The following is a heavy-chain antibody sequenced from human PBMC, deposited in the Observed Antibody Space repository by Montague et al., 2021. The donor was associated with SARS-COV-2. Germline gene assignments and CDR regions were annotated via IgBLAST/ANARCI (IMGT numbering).Heavy chain of an antibody. CDR1: GASISSSENS. CDR2: IFYSGTT. CDR3: ARHVTFGGVVVAFDY. D-gene: IGHD3-16*02. V-gene: IGHV4-39*01. Sequence: SETLSLTCTVSGASISSSENSWGWIRQSPGKGLEWFGSIFYSGTTYFNPSLRSRIAISVDTSKNQFSLKVTSVTAADTAVYYCARHVTFGGVVVAFDYWGQGHMVSVSS. J-gene: IGHJ4*02.